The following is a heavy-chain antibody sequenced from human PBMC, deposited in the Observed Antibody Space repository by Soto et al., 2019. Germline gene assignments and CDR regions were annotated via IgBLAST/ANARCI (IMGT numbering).Heavy chain of an antibody. D-gene: IGHD6-6*01. CDR1: GFTFSNFW. CDR3: VIPTRSVRGMGV. J-gene: IGHJ6*02. Sequence: GGSLRLSCAASGFTFSNFWMSWARQAPGKGLEWVANIKGDGSVTQYVASVEGRFTISRDNAKYSLYLQMNSLRVEDTALYYCVIPTRSVRGMGVWGHGTTVTVSS. V-gene: IGHV3-7*03. CDR2: IKGDGSVT.